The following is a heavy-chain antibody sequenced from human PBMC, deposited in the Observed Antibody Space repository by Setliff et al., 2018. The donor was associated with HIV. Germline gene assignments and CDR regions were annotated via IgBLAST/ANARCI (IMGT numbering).Heavy chain of an antibody. CDR3: AADGKDYGDTWRFDL. Sequence: GASVKVSCKASGFPFTSSAIQWVRQARGQRLEWVGWIVVGSANTNYAQKFQERVTITRDMSTSTAYMQLSSLRSEDTAVYYCAADGKDYGDTWRFDLWGRGTLVTVSS. D-gene: IGHD4-17*01. CDR1: GFPFTSSA. J-gene: IGHJ2*01. V-gene: IGHV1-58*02. CDR2: IVVGSANT.